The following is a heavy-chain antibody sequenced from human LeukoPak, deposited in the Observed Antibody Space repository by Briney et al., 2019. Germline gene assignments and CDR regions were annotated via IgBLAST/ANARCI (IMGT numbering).Heavy chain of an antibody. V-gene: IGHV1-69*04. J-gene: IGHJ4*02. CDR3: ARDYIRSSGYGY. CDR1: GGTFSSYA. CDR2: IIPILGIA. D-gene: IGHD1-26*01. Sequence: ASVKVSCKAPGGTFSSYAISWVRQAPGQGLEWMGRIIPILGIANYAQKFQGRVTITADKSTSTAYMELSSLRPEDTAVYYCARDYIRSSGYGYWGQGTLVTVSS.